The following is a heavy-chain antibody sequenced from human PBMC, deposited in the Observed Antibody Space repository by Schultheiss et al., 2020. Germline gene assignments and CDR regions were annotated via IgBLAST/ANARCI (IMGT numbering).Heavy chain of an antibody. J-gene: IGHJ4*02. Sequence: SETLSLTCIVSGGSISSANEYWGWIRQPPGKGLEWIGSMYYTGRTYYNPSLKSRLTISLDKSKNQFSLHLSSVTAADTAVYYCATLTGYSGSYHTDSWGQGTLVTVSS. CDR3: ATLTGYSGSYHTDS. D-gene: IGHD1-26*01. CDR2: MYYTGRT. V-gene: IGHV4-39*07. CDR1: GGSISSANEY.